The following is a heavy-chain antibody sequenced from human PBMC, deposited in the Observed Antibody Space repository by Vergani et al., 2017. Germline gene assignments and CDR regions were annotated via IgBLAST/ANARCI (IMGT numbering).Heavy chain of an antibody. J-gene: IGHJ4*02. CDR2: ISAYNGNT. CDR3: ARCPPKANYYGSATFDW. D-gene: IGHD3-10*01. V-gene: IGHV1-18*01. CDR1: GYTFTSYG. Sequence: QVQLVQSGAEVKKPGASVKVSCKASGYTFTSYGISWVRQAPGQGLEWMGWISAYNGNTNYAQKLQGRVTMTTETSTSTDYMEMRSLRADDTAVYYCARCPPKANYYGSATFDWWGRGTVVAVS.